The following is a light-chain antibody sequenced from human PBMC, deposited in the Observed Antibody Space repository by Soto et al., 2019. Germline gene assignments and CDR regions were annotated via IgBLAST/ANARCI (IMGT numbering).Light chain of an antibody. J-gene: IGKJ1*01. CDR1: QSISSW. CDR3: QHYNSYSEA. Sequence: DIQMTQSPSTLSASVGDRVTITCRASQSISSWLAWYQQKPGKAPKLLIYDASSLESGVPSRFSGSGSGEEFTLTISSLQPDDFATFYCQHYNSYSEAFGQGTKVELK. V-gene: IGKV1-5*01. CDR2: DAS.